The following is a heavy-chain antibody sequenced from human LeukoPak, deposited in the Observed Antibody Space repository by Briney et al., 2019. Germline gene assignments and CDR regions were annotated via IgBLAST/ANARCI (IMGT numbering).Heavy chain of an antibody. CDR1: GFTFDDYA. J-gene: IGHJ4*02. D-gene: IGHD3-3*01. CDR2: ISGDGGST. CDR3: AKGGHDFWSGYFFDY. Sequence: PGGSLRLSCAASGFTFDDYAMHWVRQAPGKGLEWVSLISGDGGSTYYADSVKGRFTISRDNSKNSLYLQMNSLRTEDTALYYCAKGGHDFWSGYFFDYWGQGTLVTVFS. V-gene: IGHV3-43*02.